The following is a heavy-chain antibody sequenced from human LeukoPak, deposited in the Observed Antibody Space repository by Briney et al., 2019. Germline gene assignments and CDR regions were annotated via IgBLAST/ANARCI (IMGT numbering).Heavy chain of an antibody. CDR2: ISGDGVST. J-gene: IGHJ4*02. CDR3: AKKTGKFDY. Sequence: GGSLRLSCVASGLPIADFAMHWVRQAPGKGLEWVSLISGDGVSTFYTDSVRGRFSISRDNTKNSLYLEMNSLRTEDTAMYYCAKKTGKFDYWGQGTLVAVSS. D-gene: IGHD1-14*01. V-gene: IGHV3-43*02. CDR1: GLPIADFA.